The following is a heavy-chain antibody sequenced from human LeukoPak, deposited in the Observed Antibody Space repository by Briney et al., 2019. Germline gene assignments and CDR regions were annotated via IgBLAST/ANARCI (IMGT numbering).Heavy chain of an antibody. Sequence: GGSLRLSCAASGFTFSSYGMHWVRQAPGKGLEWVAVIWYDGSNKYYADSVKGRFTSSRYNSKNMLYLQMNSLRAEDTAVYYCAKSSRQQLTHFDYWGQGTLVTVSS. CDR3: AKSSRQQLTHFDY. V-gene: IGHV3-33*06. J-gene: IGHJ4*02. CDR2: IWYDGSNK. CDR1: GFTFSSYG. D-gene: IGHD6-13*01.